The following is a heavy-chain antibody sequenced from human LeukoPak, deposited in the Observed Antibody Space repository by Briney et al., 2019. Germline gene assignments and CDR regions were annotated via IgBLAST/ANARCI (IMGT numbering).Heavy chain of an antibody. CDR1: GFTFSSYA. CDR2: IGAGGGST. Sequence: GGSLRLSCAASGFTFSSYAMSWVRQAPGKGLEWVSAIGAGGGSTYYAHSVKGRFTISRDNSKNTLYLEMNSLRAEDTAIYYCAKVPSSGWYFDYWGQGALVTVSS. V-gene: IGHV3-23*01. J-gene: IGHJ4*02. D-gene: IGHD6-19*01. CDR3: AKVPSSGWYFDY.